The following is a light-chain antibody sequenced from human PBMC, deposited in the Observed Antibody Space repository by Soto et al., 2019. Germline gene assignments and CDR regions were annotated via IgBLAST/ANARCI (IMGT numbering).Light chain of an antibody. CDR2: EAS. V-gene: IGKV1-5*01. CDR1: QRISGW. CDR3: QQSYSTPKT. Sequence: GDRVTITCRASQRISGWLAWYQQKPGTAPKLLIYEASNLESGVPSRFSGSGSGTEFTLTISSLQPDDFATYYCQQSYSTPKTFGQGTKLEIK. J-gene: IGKJ2*01.